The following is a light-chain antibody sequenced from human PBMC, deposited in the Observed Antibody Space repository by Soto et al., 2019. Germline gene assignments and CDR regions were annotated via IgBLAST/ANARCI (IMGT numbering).Light chain of an antibody. Sequence: QSVLTQPPSVSGAPGQTVTISCTGSSSNIGAGYEVHWYQQLPGKAPKLLIYGSSNRPSGVPDRFSGSKSGTSASLAITGLQAEDEAAYYCQSYDITLSSSGVFGGGTKVTVL. CDR1: SSNIGAGYE. V-gene: IGLV1-40*01. CDR3: QSYDITLSSSGV. CDR2: GSS. J-gene: IGLJ3*02.